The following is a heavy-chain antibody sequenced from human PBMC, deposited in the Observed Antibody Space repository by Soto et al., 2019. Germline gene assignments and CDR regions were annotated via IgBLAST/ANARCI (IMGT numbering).Heavy chain of an antibody. D-gene: IGHD6-6*01. CDR1: GGSISSGGYY. V-gene: IGHV4-31*03. CDR3: ARVRAARRMDYYYYMDV. Sequence: SETLSLTCTVSGGSISSGGYYWSWIRQHPGKGLERIGYIYYSGSTYYNPSLKSRVTISVDTSKNQFSLKLSSVTAADTAVYYCARVRAARRMDYYYYMDVWGKGTTVTVS. CDR2: IYYSGST. J-gene: IGHJ6*03.